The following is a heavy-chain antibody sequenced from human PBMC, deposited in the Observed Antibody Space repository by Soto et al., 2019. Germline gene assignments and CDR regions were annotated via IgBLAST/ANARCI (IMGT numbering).Heavy chain of an antibody. CDR2: TYYRSKWYN. V-gene: IGHV6-1*01. CDR3: ARAGPDYYYYGLDV. Sequence: SQTLSLTCAVSGDSVSTNSAAWNWIRQSPSRGLEWLGRTYYRSKWYNDYAVSVKSRININADTSKNQISLQLNSVTPEDTAVYYCARAGPDYYYYGLDVWGRGTTVTVSS. J-gene: IGHJ6*02. CDR1: GDSVSTNSAA. D-gene: IGHD3-10*01.